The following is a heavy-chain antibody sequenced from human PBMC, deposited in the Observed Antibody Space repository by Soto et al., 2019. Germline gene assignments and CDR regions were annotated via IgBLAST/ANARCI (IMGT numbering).Heavy chain of an antibody. CDR3: ARPDIQSAWNDGFYI. CDR1: GFTFDDYS. D-gene: IGHD1-1*01. V-gene: IGHV3-30-3*01. Sequence: QVQLVESGGGVVQPGRSLRLSCAAFGFTFDDYSMHWVRQAPGKGLEWVALISYEGSNKYYADSVKGRFTISRDNAKNTLFLEVNSLRTGDTAVYYCARPDIQSAWNDGFYIWGQGTMVTVSS. J-gene: IGHJ3*02. CDR2: ISYEGSNK.